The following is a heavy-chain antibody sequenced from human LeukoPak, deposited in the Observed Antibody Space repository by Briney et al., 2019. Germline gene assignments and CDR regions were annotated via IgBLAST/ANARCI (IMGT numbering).Heavy chain of an antibody. Sequence: GESLKISCNGSGDNFTSSWIGWVRQMPGKGLEWMGIMYPGDSDTGYSPSFQGHVTISSDKSISTAYLQWSSLKASDTAMYFCARLRSDAFDIWGQGTMVTVSS. CDR2: MYPGDSDT. J-gene: IGHJ3*02. CDR3: ARLRSDAFDI. CDR1: GDNFTSSW. V-gene: IGHV5-51*01.